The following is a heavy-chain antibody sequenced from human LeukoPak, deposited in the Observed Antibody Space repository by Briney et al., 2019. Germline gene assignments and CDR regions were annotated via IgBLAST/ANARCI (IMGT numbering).Heavy chain of an antibody. Sequence: PSETLSLTCTVSGGSISGYYWSCIRQPPGKGLEWIGYISYSGSTNYNPSLKSRVTISVDTSKNQFSLKLSPVTAADTAVYYCARSVTSYGYYFDYWGQGTLVTVSS. CDR3: ARSVTSYGYYFDY. CDR2: ISYSGST. CDR1: GGSISGYY. J-gene: IGHJ4*02. D-gene: IGHD5-18*01. V-gene: IGHV4-59*12.